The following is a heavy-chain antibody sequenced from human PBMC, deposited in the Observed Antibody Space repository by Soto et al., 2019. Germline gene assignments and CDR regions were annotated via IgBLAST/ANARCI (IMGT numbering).Heavy chain of an antibody. CDR3: AAWSRRDWFDY. V-gene: IGHV3-7*05. CDR1: GFSISTYW. D-gene: IGHD3-9*01. CDR2: IKYDDSEK. Sequence: EVQLVESGGDLVQPGGSLRLSCAASGFSISTYWMGWVRQFPGKGLEWVANIKYDDSEKPYMDSVEGRFTISRDNAKNTLYLQMNRLRGDDTAVYYCAAWSRRDWFDYWGQGTLVTVSS. J-gene: IGHJ4*02.